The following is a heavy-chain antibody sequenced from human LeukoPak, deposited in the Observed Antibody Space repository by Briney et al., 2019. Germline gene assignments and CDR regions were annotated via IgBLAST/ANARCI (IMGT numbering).Heavy chain of an antibody. CDR2: ISSSGSTM. D-gene: IGHD1-14*01. CDR1: GFTFSSYE. Sequence: GGSLRLSCAASGFTFSSYEMNWVRQAPGKGLEWVSYISSSGSTMYYADSVKGRFTISRDNAKNSLSLQMNSLRAEDTAVYYCARSPAGANYYLDVWGKGTTVTISS. V-gene: IGHV3-48*03. CDR3: ARSPAGANYYLDV. J-gene: IGHJ6*03.